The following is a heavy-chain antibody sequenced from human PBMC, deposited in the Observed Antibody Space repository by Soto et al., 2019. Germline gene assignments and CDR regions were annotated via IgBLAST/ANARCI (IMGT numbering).Heavy chain of an antibody. V-gene: IGHV4-31*03. CDR2: IYYSGST. D-gene: IGHD3-10*01. CDR1: GGSISSGGYY. CDR3: ARARVLLWFGELRSPRFDP. Sequence: QVQLQESGPGLVKPSQTLSLTCTVSGGSISSGGYYWSWIRQHPGKGLEWIGYIYYSGSTYYNPSLKSRVTISVDTSKNQFSLKLSSVTAADTAVYYCARARVLLWFGELRSPRFDPWGQGTLVTVSS. J-gene: IGHJ5*02.